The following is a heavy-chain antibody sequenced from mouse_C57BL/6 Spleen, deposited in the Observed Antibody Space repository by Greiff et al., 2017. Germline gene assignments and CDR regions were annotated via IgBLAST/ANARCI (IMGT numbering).Heavy chain of an antibody. CDR2: INPNNGGT. Sequence: EVQLQQSGPELVKPGASVKIPCKASGYTFTDYNMDWVKQSHGKSLEWIGDINPNNGGTIYNQKFKGKATLTVDKSSSTAYMELRSLTSEDTAVYYCARGVIYYGSSTWFAYWGQGTLVTVSA. J-gene: IGHJ3*01. CDR3: ARGVIYYGSSTWFAY. V-gene: IGHV1-18*01. D-gene: IGHD1-1*01. CDR1: GYTFTDYN.